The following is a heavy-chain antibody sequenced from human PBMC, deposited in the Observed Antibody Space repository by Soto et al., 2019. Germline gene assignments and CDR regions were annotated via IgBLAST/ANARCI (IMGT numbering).Heavy chain of an antibody. V-gene: IGHV4-34*01. D-gene: IGHD3-10*01. Sequence: SETLSLACTVSGGSISGYYWSWIRQPPGKGLEWIGEINHSGSTNYNPSLKSRVTISVDTSKNQFSLKLSSVTAADTAVYYCARAAPMILLWFGEERGMDVWAQGTTVTVSS. CDR1: GGSISGYY. J-gene: IGHJ6*02. CDR3: ARAAPMILLWFGEERGMDV. CDR2: INHSGST.